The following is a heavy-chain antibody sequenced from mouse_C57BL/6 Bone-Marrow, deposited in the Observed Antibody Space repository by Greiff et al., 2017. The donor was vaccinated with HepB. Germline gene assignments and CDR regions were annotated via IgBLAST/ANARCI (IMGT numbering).Heavy chain of an antibody. CDR2: IDPSDSYT. D-gene: IGHD2-10*02. Sequence: QVQLQQPGAELVMPGASVKLSCKASGYTFTSYWMHWVKQRPGQGLEWIGEIDPSDSYTNYNQKFKGKSTLTVEKSSSTAYMQLSSLTSEDSAVYYCARAYGNYPSYYYAMDYWGQGTSVTVSS. J-gene: IGHJ4*01. V-gene: IGHV1-69*01. CDR1: GYTFTSYW. CDR3: ARAYGNYPSYYYAMDY.